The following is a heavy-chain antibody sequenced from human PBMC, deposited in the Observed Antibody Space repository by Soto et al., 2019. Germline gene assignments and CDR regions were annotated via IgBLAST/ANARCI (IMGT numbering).Heavy chain of an antibody. CDR1: GYIFSNYG. D-gene: IGHD1-26*01. Sequence: GASVKVSCKASGYIFSNYGISWMRQVPGQGLEWMGWISAYNGQTNYTQKLQGRVTMTTDTSTNTAYMELRSLRFDDTGVYYCATASGGGVGTTSYWGQGTLVTVSS. CDR2: ISAYNGQT. J-gene: IGHJ4*02. CDR3: ATASGGGVGTTSY. V-gene: IGHV1-18*01.